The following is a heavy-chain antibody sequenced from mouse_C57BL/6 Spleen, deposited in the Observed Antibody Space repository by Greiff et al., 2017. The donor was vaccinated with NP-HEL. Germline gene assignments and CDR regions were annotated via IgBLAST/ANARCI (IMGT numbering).Heavy chain of an antibody. CDR1: GYSITSGYY. CDR2: ISYDGSN. D-gene: IGHD1-1*01. CDR3: ARITTVGYYFDY. J-gene: IGHJ2*01. Sequence: VQLQQSGPGLVKPSQSLSLTCSVTGYSITSGYYWNWIRQFPGNKLEWMGYISYDGSNNYNPSLKNRISITRDTSKNQFFLKLNSVTTEDTATYYCARITTVGYYFDYWGQGTTLTVSS. V-gene: IGHV3-6*01.